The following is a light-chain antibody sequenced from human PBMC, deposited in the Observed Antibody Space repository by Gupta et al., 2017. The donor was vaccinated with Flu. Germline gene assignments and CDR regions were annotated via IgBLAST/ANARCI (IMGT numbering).Light chain of an antibody. J-gene: IGKJ4*01. Sequence: PSSLSASVGDRVVITCRASQDISIFLNWYQQRPGGAPNLLIYSASGLPSGVPSRFSGSGSGTVFTLSISSLQPEDFATYYCQQSDSSPHTFGGGTKVEI. CDR3: QQSDSSPHT. V-gene: IGKV1-39*01. CDR2: SAS. CDR1: QDISIF.